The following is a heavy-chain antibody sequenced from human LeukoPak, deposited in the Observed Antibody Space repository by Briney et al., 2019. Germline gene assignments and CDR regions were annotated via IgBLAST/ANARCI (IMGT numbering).Heavy chain of an antibody. J-gene: IGHJ5*02. V-gene: IGHV1-2*02. D-gene: IGHD2-2*01. CDR3: ARDRLVGGYCSSTSCDELWFDP. CDR1: GYTFTDNF. Sequence: EASVTVSCKASGYTFTDNFMHWVRQAPGQGLEWMGWINPNSGGTNYAQKFRGRVTMTRDTSISTAYMELSRLRSDDTAVYYCARDRLVGGYCSSTSCDELWFDPWGQGTLVTVSS. CDR2: INPNSGGT.